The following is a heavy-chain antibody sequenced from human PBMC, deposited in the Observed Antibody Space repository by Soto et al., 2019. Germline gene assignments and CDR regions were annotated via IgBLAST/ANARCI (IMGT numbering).Heavy chain of an antibody. CDR2: ISSSDTTI. J-gene: IGHJ3*02. CDR3: ARDGDYYDSSGYFLRDAFDI. V-gene: IGHV3-11*01. CDR1: GFTFSDYY. D-gene: IGHD3-22*01. Sequence: QVQLVESGGGLVKPGGSLRLSCAASGFTFSDYYMSWIRQAPGKGLEWISYISSSDTTIDYADSVKGRFTISRDNAKNSLFLQMHSLRAEDTAVYYCARDGDYYDSSGYFLRDAFDIWGQGTMVTVSS.